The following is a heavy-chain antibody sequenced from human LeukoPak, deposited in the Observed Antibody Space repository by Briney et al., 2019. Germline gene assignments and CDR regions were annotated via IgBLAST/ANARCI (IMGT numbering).Heavy chain of an antibody. CDR2: IKEDGSEK. CDR3: ASGRQLGY. Sequence: GGSLRLSCAASGFTFSNYWMSWVRQAPGKGLEWVANIKEDGSEKYYVDSVKGRFTISRDNARNSLYLQMNSLRAEDTAVYYCASGRQLGYWGQGTLVTVPS. D-gene: IGHD6-13*01. J-gene: IGHJ4*02. CDR1: GFTFSNYW. V-gene: IGHV3-7*01.